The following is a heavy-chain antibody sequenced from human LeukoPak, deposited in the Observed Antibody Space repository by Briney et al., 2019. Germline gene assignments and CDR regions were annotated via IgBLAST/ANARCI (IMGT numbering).Heavy chain of an antibody. J-gene: IGHJ4*02. Sequence: GGSLRLSCAASGFTFSSYSMNWVRQAPGKGLEWVSSISSSSSYIYYADSVKGRFTISRDNAKNSLYLQMNSLRAEDTAVYYCARALAGDSSGCFDYWGQGTLVTVSS. CDR3: ARALAGDSSGCFDY. D-gene: IGHD6-19*01. V-gene: IGHV3-21*01. CDR1: GFTFSSYS. CDR2: ISSSSSYI.